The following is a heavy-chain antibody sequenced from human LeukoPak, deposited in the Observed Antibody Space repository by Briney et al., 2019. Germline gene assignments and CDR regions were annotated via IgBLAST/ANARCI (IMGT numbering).Heavy chain of an antibody. CDR2: IRYDGSNK. V-gene: IGHV3-30*02. D-gene: IGHD1-26*01. J-gene: IGHJ4*02. CDR1: GFTFSSYG. Sequence: PGGSLRLSCAASGFTFSSYGMHWVRQAPGKGLEWVAFIRYDGSNKYYADSVKGRFTISRDNSKNTLYLQMNSLRAEDTAVYYCAKGTDSGSYQALDYWGQGTLVTVSS. CDR3: AKGTDSGSYQALDY.